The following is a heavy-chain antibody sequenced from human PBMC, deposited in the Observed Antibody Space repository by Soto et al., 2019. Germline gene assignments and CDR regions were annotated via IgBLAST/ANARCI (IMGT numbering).Heavy chain of an antibody. Sequence: GASVKVSCKASGGIFSNYGFSWVRQAPGQGLEWMGGIIPLFGKPSYAQKFQGRLIISADASTNRAYLDLYSPTTEDAGIYYCALFESDDDVWGSFRSWGQGTPVTVSS. CDR2: IIPLFGKP. CDR1: GGIFSNYG. V-gene: IGHV1-69*13. D-gene: IGHD3-16*01. CDR3: ALFESDDDVWGSFRS. J-gene: IGHJ5*02.